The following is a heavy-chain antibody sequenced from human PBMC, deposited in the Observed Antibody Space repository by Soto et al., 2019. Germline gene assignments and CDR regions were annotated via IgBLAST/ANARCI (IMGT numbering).Heavy chain of an antibody. V-gene: IGHV3-30-3*01. Sequence: GGSLGLSCAASGFTFSSYAMQWVRQAPGKGLEWVAVISYDGSNKYYADSVKGRFTISRDNSKNTLYLQMNSLRAEDTAVYYCARGRVVGHSSSWCRTDYYYGMDVWGQGTTVTVSS. CDR3: ARGRVVGHSSSWCRTDYYYGMDV. J-gene: IGHJ6*02. CDR1: GFTFSSYA. D-gene: IGHD6-13*01. CDR2: ISYDGSNK.